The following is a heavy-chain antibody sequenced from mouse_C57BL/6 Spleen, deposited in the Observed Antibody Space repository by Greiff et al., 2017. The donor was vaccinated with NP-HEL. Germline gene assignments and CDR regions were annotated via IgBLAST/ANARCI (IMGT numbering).Heavy chain of an antibody. J-gene: IGHJ4*01. Sequence: EVKLMESGPGLVKPSQSLSLTCSVTGYSITSGYYWNWIRQFPGNKLEWMGYISYDGSNNYNPSLKNRISITRDTSKNQFFLKLNSVTTEDTATYYCAREGDYYGSSPYYYAMDYWGQGTSVTVSS. V-gene: IGHV3-6*01. D-gene: IGHD1-1*01. CDR2: ISYDGSN. CDR3: AREGDYYGSSPYYYAMDY. CDR1: GYSITSGYY.